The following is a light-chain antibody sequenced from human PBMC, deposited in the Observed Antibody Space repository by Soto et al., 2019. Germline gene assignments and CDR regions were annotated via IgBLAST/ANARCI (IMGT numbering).Light chain of an antibody. J-gene: IGKJ1*01. V-gene: IGKV3-15*01. CDR2: AAS. Sequence: EIVMTQSPATLSVSPGEGASLSCRASQRVSSNIAWYQQKPGQAPRLLIYAASTRATGIPARFSGSGSGTEFTLTISSLQSEDFAVYSCQQYNNWPPTCGHGTKVEIK. CDR3: QQYNNWPPT. CDR1: QRVSSN.